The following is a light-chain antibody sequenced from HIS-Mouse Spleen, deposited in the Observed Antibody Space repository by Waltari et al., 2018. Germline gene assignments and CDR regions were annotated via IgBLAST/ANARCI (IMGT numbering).Light chain of an antibody. CDR3: KSADSSGTYSVV. CDR2: KDS. J-gene: IGLJ2*01. Sequence: SYELTQPPSVSVSPGQTARITCPGDALPKQYAYWYQQKPGQAPVLVIYKDSERPSGIPGRFSGSSSGTTVTLTISGVQAEDEADYYCKSADSSGTYSVVFGGGTKLTVL. V-gene: IGLV3-25*03. CDR1: ALPKQY.